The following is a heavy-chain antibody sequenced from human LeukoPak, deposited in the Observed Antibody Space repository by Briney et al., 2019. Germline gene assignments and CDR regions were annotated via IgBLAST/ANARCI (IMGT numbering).Heavy chain of an antibody. Sequence: SQTLSLTCTVSGGSISSGVAHWSRIRQHPGKGLEWIGYIYYSGSTYYNPSLKSRFTISVDTSKNQCSLKLTAVTAADTAVYYCATSGDGSDAFDIWGRGTMVTVSS. V-gene: IGHV4-31*03. CDR3: ATSGDGSDAFDI. CDR1: GGSISSGVAH. CDR2: IYYSGST. J-gene: IGHJ3*02. D-gene: IGHD5-12*01.